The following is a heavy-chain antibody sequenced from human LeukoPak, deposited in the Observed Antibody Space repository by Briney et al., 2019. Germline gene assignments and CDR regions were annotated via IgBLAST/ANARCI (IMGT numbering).Heavy chain of an antibody. J-gene: IGHJ4*02. CDR1: GFTFSSNG. CDR2: IQYDGSKK. V-gene: IGHV3-30*02. CDR3: AKEGDFYDTSGLWV. D-gene: IGHD3-22*01. Sequence: GGSLRLSCVASGFTFSSNGMHWVRQAPGKGLEWVTFIQYDGSKKYYADSVKGRFTISRDNSKNTLYLEMNSLRAEDTAVYYCAKEGDFYDTSGLWVWGQGTLVTVSS.